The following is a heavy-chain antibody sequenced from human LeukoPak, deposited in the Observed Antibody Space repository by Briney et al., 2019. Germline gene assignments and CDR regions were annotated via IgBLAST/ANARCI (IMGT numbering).Heavy chain of an antibody. CDR2: ISGSGGTT. V-gene: IGHV3-23*01. CDR1: GFSFSSYG. J-gene: IGHJ6*04. CDR3: AELGITMIGGV. D-gene: IGHD3-10*02. Sequence: GGSLRLSCAASGFSFSSYGMNWVRQAPGKGLEWVSAISGSGGTTYYADSVKGRFTISRDNAKNSLYLQMNSLRAEDTAVYYCAELGITMIGGVWGKGTTVTISS.